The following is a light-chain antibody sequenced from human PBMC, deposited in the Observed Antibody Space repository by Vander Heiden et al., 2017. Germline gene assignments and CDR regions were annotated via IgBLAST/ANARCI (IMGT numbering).Light chain of an antibody. CDR3: QSYDSGPYV. CDR2: GNN. Sequence: QSVLTQPPSVSGAPGQRVTISCTGTSSNIGAGYDVYWYQQLPGTAPKLLIYGNNKRPSGVPDRFSGSKSGTSASLAITGLQAEDEADYYCQSYDSGPYVFGTGTRVTVL. V-gene: IGLV1-40*01. CDR1: SSNIGAGYD. J-gene: IGLJ1*01.